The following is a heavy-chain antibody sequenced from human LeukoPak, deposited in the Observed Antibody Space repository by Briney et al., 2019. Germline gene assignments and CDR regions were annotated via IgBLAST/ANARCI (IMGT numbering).Heavy chain of an antibody. CDR2: IYYSGST. CDR1: GGSISSGGYY. Sequence: PSETLSLTCTVPGGSISSGGYYWSWIRQHPGKGLEWIGYIYYSGSTYYNPSLKSRVTISVDTSKNQFSLKLSSVTAADTAVYYCARLQSPALGYYYYGMDVWGQGTTVTVSS. CDR3: ARLQSPALGYYYYGMDV. J-gene: IGHJ6*02. V-gene: IGHV4-31*03. D-gene: IGHD5-24*01.